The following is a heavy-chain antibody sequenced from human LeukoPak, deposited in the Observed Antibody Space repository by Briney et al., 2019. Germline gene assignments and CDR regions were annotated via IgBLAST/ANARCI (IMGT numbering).Heavy chain of an antibody. CDR3: ARDRYYYTSDDYYLFDY. Sequence: SETLSLTCAVYGGSFSGYYWSWLRQPPGKGLEGSGEINHSGSTNDNTSLKRGVTISVYTSKPQFSLNLSSVTAAVTAVYYCARDRYYYTSDDYYLFDYWGQGTLVTVSS. CDR2: INHSGST. J-gene: IGHJ4*02. CDR1: GGSFSGYY. D-gene: IGHD3-22*01. V-gene: IGHV4-34*01.